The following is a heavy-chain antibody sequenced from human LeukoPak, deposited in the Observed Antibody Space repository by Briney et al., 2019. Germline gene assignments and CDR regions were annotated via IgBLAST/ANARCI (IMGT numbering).Heavy chain of an antibody. V-gene: IGHV4-39*07. Sequence: PSETLSLTCTVSGGSISSSSYYWGWIRQPPGKGLEWIGSIYYSGSTYYNPSLKSRVTISVDTSKNQFSLKLSSVTAADTAVYYCASLNLNYYYYYMDVWGKGTTVTVSS. J-gene: IGHJ6*03. CDR2: IYYSGST. CDR1: GGSISSSSYY. CDR3: ASLNLNYYYYYMDV.